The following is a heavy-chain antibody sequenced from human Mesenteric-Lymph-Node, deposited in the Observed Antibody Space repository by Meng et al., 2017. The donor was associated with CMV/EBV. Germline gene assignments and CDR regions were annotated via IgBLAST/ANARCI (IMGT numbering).Heavy chain of an antibody. CDR3: AKDAGGRDWNHSDY. J-gene: IGHJ4*02. Sequence: GESLKISCAASGFTFSSYAMHWVRQAPGKGLEWVAVISYDGSNKYYADSVKGRFTISRDNSKNTLYLQMNSLRAEDTAVYYCAKDAGGRDWNHSDYWGQGTLVTVSS. V-gene: IGHV3-30*04. CDR1: GFTFSSYA. CDR2: ISYDGSNK. D-gene: IGHD1-1*01.